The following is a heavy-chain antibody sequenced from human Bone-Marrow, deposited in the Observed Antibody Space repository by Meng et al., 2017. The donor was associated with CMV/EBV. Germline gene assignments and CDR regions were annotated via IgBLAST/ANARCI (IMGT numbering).Heavy chain of an antibody. CDR1: GFTFSSYA. J-gene: IGHJ6*02. Sequence: GGSLRLSCAASGFTFSSYAMHWVRQAPGKGLEWVAVISYDGSNKYYADSVKGRFTISRDNSKNTLYLQMNSLRAEDTAVYYCARDTVNYYYYYYGMDVWGQGTTVTASS. V-gene: IGHV3-30*04. CDR2: ISYDGSNK. CDR3: ARDTVNYYYYYYGMDV. D-gene: IGHD4-11*01.